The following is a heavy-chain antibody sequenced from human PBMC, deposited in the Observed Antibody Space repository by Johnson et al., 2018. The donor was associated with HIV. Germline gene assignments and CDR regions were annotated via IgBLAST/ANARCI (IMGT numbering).Heavy chain of an antibody. D-gene: IGHD1-7*01. CDR3: ARNQGRRNYYDAFDI. CDR1: GFTFDDYA. CDR2: ISWNSGNI. V-gene: IGHV3-9*01. Sequence: VQLVESGGGLVQPGRSLRLSCAASGFTFDDYAMHWVRQAPGKGLEWVSGISWNSGNIDYADSVKGRFTISRDNAKNSLYLQMNSLRAEDTAVYYCARNQGRRNYYDAFDIWGQGTMVTVSS. J-gene: IGHJ3*02.